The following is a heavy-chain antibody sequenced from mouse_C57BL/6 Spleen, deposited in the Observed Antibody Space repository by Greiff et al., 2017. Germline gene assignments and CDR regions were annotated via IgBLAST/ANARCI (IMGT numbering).Heavy chain of an antibody. CDR3: ARDGGGNFFDY. CDR1: GFTFSDYY. Sequence: EVMLVESEGGLVQPGSSMKLSCTASGFTFSDYYMAWVRQVPEKGLEWVANINYDGSSTYYLDSLKSRFIISRDNAKNILYLQMSSLKSEDTATYYWARDGGGNFFDYWGQGTTLTVSS. J-gene: IGHJ2*01. V-gene: IGHV5-16*01. CDR2: INYDGSST.